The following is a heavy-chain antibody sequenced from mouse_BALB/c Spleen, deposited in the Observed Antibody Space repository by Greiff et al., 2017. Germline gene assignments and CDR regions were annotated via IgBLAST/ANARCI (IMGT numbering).Heavy chain of an antibody. CDR2: ISNGGGST. V-gene: IGHV5-12-2*01. CDR3: ARHRYDGAWFAY. Sequence: EVKVEESGGGLVQPGGSLKLSCAASGFTFSSYTMSWVRQTPEKRLEWVAYISNGGGSTYYPDTVKGRFTISRDNAKNTLYLQMSSLKSEDTAMYYCARHRYDGAWFAYWGQGTLVTVSA. CDR1: GFTFSSYT. D-gene: IGHD2-14*01. J-gene: IGHJ3*01.